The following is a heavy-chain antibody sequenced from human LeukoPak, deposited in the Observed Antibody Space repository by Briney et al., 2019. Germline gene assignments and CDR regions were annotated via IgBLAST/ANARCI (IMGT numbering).Heavy chain of an antibody. CDR3: AREAMVRGVTTSTFDY. D-gene: IGHD3-10*01. CDR1: GFTFSSYA. V-gene: IGHV3-30*04. CDR2: ISYDGSNK. Sequence: PGGSLRLSCAASGFTFSSYAMHWVRQAPGKGLEGVAVISYDGSNKYYADSVKGRFTISRDNSKNTLYLQMNSLRAEDTAVYYCAREAMVRGVTTSTFDYWGQGTLVTVSS. J-gene: IGHJ4*02.